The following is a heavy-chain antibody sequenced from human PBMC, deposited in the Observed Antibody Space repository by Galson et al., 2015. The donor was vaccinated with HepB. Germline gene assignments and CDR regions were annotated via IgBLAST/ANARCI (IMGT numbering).Heavy chain of an antibody. J-gene: IGHJ4*02. Sequence: SLRLSCAASGFTFSSYAMHWVRQAPGKGLEWVAVISYDGSNKYYADSVKGRFTISRDNSKSTLYLQMNSLRAEDTAVYYCARDENVGIDYYEIDCWGQGTLVTVSS. V-gene: IGHV3-30*04. CDR3: ARDENVGIDYYEIDC. CDR2: ISYDGSNK. D-gene: IGHD3-22*01. CDR1: GFTFSSYA.